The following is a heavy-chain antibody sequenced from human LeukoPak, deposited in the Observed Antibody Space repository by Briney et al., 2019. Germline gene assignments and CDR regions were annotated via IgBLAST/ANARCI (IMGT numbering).Heavy chain of an antibody. CDR2: IYHSGST. Sequence: SETLSLTCTVSGYSISSGYYWGWIRQPPGKGLEWIGSIYHSGSTYYNPSLKSRVTISVDTSKNQFSLKLSSVTAADTAVYYCARAKKRGYYDPYYFDYWGQGTLVTVSS. CDR3: ARAKKRGYYDPYYFDY. D-gene: IGHD3-22*01. V-gene: IGHV4-38-2*02. J-gene: IGHJ4*02. CDR1: GYSISSGYY.